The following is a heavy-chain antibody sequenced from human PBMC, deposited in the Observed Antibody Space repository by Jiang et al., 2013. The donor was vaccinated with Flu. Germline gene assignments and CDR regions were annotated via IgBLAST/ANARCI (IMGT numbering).Heavy chain of an antibody. D-gene: IGHD1-1*01. CDR2: INTNTGNP. J-gene: IGHJ6*02. CDR3: ARVHGGQLERHKSYYYYGMDA. CDR1: GYTFTSYA. Sequence: QSGSELKKPGASVKVSCKASGYTFTSYAMNWVRQAPGQGLEWMGWINTNTGNPTYAQGFTGRFVFSLDTSVSTAYLQISSLKAEDTAVYYCARVHGGQLERHKSYYYYGMDAWGQGTTVTVSS. V-gene: IGHV7-4-1*02.